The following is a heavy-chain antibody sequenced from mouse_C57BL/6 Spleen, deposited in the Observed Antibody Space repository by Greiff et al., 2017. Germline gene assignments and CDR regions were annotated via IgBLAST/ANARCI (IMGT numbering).Heavy chain of an antibody. Sequence: EVQLQESGPGMVKPSQSLSLTCTVTGYSITSGYDWHWIRHFPGNKLEWMGYISYSGSTNYNPSLKSRISITHDTSKNHFFLKLNSVTTEDTATYYCARGGWDAGEYYFDCWGQGTTLTVSS. J-gene: IGHJ2*01. D-gene: IGHD4-1*01. V-gene: IGHV3-1*01. CDR1: GYSITSGYD. CDR2: ISYSGST. CDR3: ARGGWDAGEYYFDC.